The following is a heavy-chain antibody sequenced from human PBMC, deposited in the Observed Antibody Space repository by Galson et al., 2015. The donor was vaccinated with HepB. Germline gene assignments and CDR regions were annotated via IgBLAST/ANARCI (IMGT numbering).Heavy chain of an antibody. CDR1: GFTFSSYG. CDR3: ARDPETDYYGSGANWFDP. V-gene: IGHV3-33*01. J-gene: IGHJ5*02. CDR2: IWYDGSNK. D-gene: IGHD3-10*01. Sequence: SLRLSCAASGFTFSSYGMHWVRQAPGKGLEWVAVIWYDGSNKYYADSVKGRFTISRDNSKNTLYLQMNSLRAEDTAVYYCARDPETDYYGSGANWFDPWGQGTLVTVSS.